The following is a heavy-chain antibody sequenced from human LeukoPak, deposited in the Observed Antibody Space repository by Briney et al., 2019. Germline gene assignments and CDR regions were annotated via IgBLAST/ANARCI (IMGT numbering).Heavy chain of an antibody. D-gene: IGHD6-13*01. Sequence: PSETLSLTCTVSGVSISSYYWNWIRQPPGKGLEWIGYIYYSGSTTYNPSLKSRVTMSVDTSKNQFPLKLNSVTAADTAVYYCARGGSSWYDGIDYWGQGTLVTVSS. CDR2: IYYSGST. CDR1: GVSISSYY. CDR3: ARGGSSWYDGIDY. J-gene: IGHJ4*02. V-gene: IGHV4-59*01.